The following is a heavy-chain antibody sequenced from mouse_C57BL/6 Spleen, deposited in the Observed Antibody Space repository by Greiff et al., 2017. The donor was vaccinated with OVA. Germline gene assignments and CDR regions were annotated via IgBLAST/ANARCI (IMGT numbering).Heavy chain of an antibody. J-gene: IGHJ2*01. CDR2: IWWDDDK. Sequence: QVQLKESGPGILQPSQTLSLTCSFSGFSLSTFGMGVGWIRQPSGQGLEWLAHIWWDDDKYYNPALQSRLTLSNDTSNNQLFLQIANVDTADTATDYCARMGNDYGSSCHFDYWGQGTTLTVSS. CDR1: GFSLSTFGMG. CDR3: ARMGNDYGSSCHFDY. V-gene: IGHV8-8*01. D-gene: IGHD1-1*01.